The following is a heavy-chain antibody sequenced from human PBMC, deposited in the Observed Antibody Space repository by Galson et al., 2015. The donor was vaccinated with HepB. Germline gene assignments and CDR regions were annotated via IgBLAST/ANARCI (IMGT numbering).Heavy chain of an antibody. J-gene: IGHJ4*02. Sequence: SLRLSCAASGFTVSRNYMTWVRQAPGKGLDWVSIISKGGDTSYVDSVKGRFTISRDNSKNTVYLQMNSLRAEDTAVYYCARGQGTSNPYSFDYWGQGTMVTVSS. CDR3: ARGQGTSNPYSFDY. D-gene: IGHD3-10*01. CDR1: GFTVSRNY. V-gene: IGHV3-53*01. CDR2: ISKGGDT.